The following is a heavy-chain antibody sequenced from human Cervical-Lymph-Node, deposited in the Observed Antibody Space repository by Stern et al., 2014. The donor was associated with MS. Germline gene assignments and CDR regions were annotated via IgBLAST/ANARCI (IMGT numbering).Heavy chain of an antibody. D-gene: IGHD3-10*01. J-gene: IGHJ4*02. V-gene: IGHV4-59*08. CDR3: ARTYSGYFDY. Sequence: QVQLQESGPGLVKPSETLSLTCTVSGGSISSYYWSWIRQPPGKGLEWIGYIYYSGSTNYNPSLKSRVTISVDTSKNQFPLKLSPGPAADTAVYYCARTYSGYFDYWGQGTLVTVSS. CDR1: GGSISSYY. CDR2: IYYSGST.